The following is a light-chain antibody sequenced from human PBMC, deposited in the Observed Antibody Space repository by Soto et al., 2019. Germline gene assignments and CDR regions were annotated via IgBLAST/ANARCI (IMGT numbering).Light chain of an antibody. CDR3: QQANFFPRT. J-gene: IGKJ1*01. CDR2: AAS. V-gene: IGKV1-12*01. Sequence: IEMTQSPSSVSASVGDRVTITCRASRYIATYLAWYQQKPGKAPNLLIYAASTLLGVVPSRFSGSGSGTDFTLTISSLQPEDFATYYCQQANFFPRTFGQGTKVEMK. CDR1: RYIATY.